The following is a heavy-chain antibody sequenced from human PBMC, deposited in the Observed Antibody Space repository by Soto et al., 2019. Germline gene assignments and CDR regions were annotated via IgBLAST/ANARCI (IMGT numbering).Heavy chain of an antibody. CDR1: GFIFSDQY. D-gene: IGHD1-26*01. V-gene: IGHV3-72*01. Sequence: EGQLVESGGGLVQPGGSLRLSCAASGFIFSDQYMDWVRQAPGKGLEWVGRIRNKANSYTREYAASAKGRFTISRDDSKNSLYLQMNSLKTEDTALYYCARDLAGAPYVDLWGRGTLVTVSS. CDR3: ARDLAGAPYVDL. CDR2: IRNKANSYTR. J-gene: IGHJ2*01.